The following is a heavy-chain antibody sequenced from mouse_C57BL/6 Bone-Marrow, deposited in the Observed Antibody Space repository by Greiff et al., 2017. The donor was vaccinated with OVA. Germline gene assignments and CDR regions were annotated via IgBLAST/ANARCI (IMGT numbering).Heavy chain of an antibody. CDR2: IDPEDGDT. Sequence: EVQLQQSGAELVRPGASVKLSCTASGFNIKDYYMHWVKQRPEQGLEWIGRIDPEDGDTEYAPKFQGKATMTADTSSNTAYLQLSSLTSEDTAVYYCTFITTVVAEAYWGQGTLVTVSA. D-gene: IGHD1-1*01. CDR3: TFITTVVAEAY. CDR1: GFNIKDYY. J-gene: IGHJ3*01. V-gene: IGHV14-1*01.